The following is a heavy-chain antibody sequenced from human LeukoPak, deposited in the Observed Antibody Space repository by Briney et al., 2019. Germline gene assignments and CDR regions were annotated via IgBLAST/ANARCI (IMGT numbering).Heavy chain of an antibody. CDR2: ISYDGSNK. CDR1: GFTFSSYD. Sequence: GRSLRLSCAASGFTFSSYDMHWVRQAPGKGLEWVAVISYDGSNKYYADSVKGRFSISGDNSKNTLYLQMNSLRAEDTAVYYCAKDFSIVSWEGRGAFDYWGQGTLVTVSS. J-gene: IGHJ4*02. CDR3: AKDFSIVSWEGRGAFDY. V-gene: IGHV3-30*18. D-gene: IGHD6-13*01.